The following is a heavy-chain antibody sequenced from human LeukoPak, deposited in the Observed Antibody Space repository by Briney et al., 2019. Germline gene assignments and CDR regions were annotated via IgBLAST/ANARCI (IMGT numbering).Heavy chain of an antibody. CDR2: ISSSGSTI. Sequence: NPGGSLRLSCAASGFTFSDYYMSWIRQAPGKGLEWVSYISSSGSTIYYADSVKGRFTISRDNAKNSLYLQMNSLRAEDTAEHYCARCGDFWSGHDYWGQGTLVTVSS. J-gene: IGHJ4*02. V-gene: IGHV3-11*04. D-gene: IGHD3-3*01. CDR3: ARCGDFWSGHDY. CDR1: GFTFSDYY.